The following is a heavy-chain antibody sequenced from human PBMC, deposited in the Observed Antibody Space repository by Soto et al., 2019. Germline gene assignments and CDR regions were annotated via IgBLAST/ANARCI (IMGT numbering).Heavy chain of an antibody. CDR3: ARLLGYPLGDSHQDY. J-gene: IGHJ4*02. CDR1: GFTFSGHG. V-gene: IGHV3-33*05. D-gene: IGHD3-16*01. CDR2: ISEDGSNK. Sequence: QVQLVESGGGVVQPGRSLRLSCAASGFTFSGHGMHWVRQAPGKGLEWVAVISEDGSNKYYVDSVKGRFTISRDNSKNTLWLQMDRLGAEYTAVYSCARLLGYPLGDSHQDYWGLGTPVTVSS.